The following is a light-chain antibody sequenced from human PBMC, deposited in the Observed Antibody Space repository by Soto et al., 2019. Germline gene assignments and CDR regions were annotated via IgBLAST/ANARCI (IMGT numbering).Light chain of an antibody. CDR1: QSVSSY. V-gene: IGKV3-11*01. CDR3: QQGSNWPYT. Sequence: EIVLTQSPATLYLSPGERATLSCRASQSVSSYLAWYQQKPGQAPRLLIYDASNRATGIPARFSGSGSGTDFALTISSLEAEDFAVYFCQQGSNWPYTFGQGTKLEIK. CDR2: DAS. J-gene: IGKJ2*01.